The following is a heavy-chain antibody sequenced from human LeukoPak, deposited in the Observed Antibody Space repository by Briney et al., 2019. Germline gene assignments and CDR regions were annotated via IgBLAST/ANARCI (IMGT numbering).Heavy chain of an antibody. CDR2: ISSSSSYT. J-gene: IGHJ4*02. CDR1: GFTFSDYY. V-gene: IGHV3-11*03. D-gene: IGHD3-22*01. Sequence: GGSLRLSCAASGFTFSDYYMSWIRQAPGKGLEWVSYISSSSSYTNYADSVKGRFTISRDNAKNSLYLQMNSLRAEDTAVYYCARSPYYYDSSGYYFPDHYWGQGTLVTVSS. CDR3: ARSPYYYDSSGYYFPDHY.